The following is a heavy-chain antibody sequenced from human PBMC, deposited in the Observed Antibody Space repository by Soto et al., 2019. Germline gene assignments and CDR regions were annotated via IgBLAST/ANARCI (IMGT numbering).Heavy chain of an antibody. Sequence: SETLSLTCAVYGGSFSGYYWSWIRQPPGKGLEWIGEINHSGSTNYNPSLKSRVTISVDTSKNQFSLKLSSVTAADTAVYYCARHSSGWNYYYYYMDVWGKGTTVTVSS. V-gene: IGHV4-34*01. D-gene: IGHD6-19*01. CDR2: INHSGST. J-gene: IGHJ6*03. CDR1: GGSFSGYY. CDR3: ARHSSGWNYYYYYMDV.